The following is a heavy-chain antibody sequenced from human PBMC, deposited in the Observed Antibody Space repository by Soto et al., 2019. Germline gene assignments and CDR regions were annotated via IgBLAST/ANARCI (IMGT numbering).Heavy chain of an antibody. CDR2: IYHSGST. Sequence: PSETLTLTCAASGGTISSSDMCSWVRQPAGKGLEWIGEIYHSGSTNYNPSLKSRVTISVDKSKNQFSLKLSSVTAADTAVYYCARARAAVQLERPYYYYGMDVWGQGTTVT. CDR1: GGTISSSDM. J-gene: IGHJ6*02. V-gene: IGHV4-4*02. CDR3: ARARAAVQLERPYYYYGMDV. D-gene: IGHD1-1*01.